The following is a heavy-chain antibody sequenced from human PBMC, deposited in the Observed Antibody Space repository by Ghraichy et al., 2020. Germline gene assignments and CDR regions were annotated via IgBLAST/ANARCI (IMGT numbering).Heavy chain of an antibody. D-gene: IGHD6-19*01. V-gene: IGHV3-48*02. CDR1: GFTFSSYS. CDR2: ISSSSSTI. J-gene: IGHJ4*02. CDR3: ASIDSSGWYYFDY. Sequence: GGSLRLSCAASGFTFSSYSMNWVRQAPGKGLEWVSYISSSSSTIYYADSVKGRFTISRDNAKNSLYLQMNSLRDEDTAVYYCASIDSSGWYYFDYWGQGTLVTVSS.